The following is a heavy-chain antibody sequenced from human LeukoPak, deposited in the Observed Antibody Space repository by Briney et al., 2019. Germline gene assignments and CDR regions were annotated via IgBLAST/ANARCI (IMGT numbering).Heavy chain of an antibody. V-gene: IGHV3-48*03. D-gene: IGHD4-11*01. CDR1: GFTFSSYE. Sequence: GGSLRLSCAASGFTFSSYEMNWVRQAPGKGLEWVSYISSSGSTIYYAYSVKGRFTISRDNAKNSLYLQMNSLRAEDTAVYYCARDQVKGMNYYYYMDVWGKGTTVTVSS. CDR2: ISSSGSTI. CDR3: ARDQVKGMNYYYYMDV. J-gene: IGHJ6*03.